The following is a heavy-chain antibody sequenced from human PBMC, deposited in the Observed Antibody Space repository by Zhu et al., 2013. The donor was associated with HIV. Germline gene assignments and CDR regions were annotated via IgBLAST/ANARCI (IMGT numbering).Heavy chain of an antibody. V-gene: IGHV1-69*11. CDR2: IIPILGTS. J-gene: IGHJ4*02. D-gene: IGHD2-8*01. CDR3: TRGNTLNGVYYY. Sequence: QVQLVQSGAEVKKPGSSVKVSCKSSGGTFNNYAFSWVRQAPGQGLEWMGGIIPILGTSNYAQKFQGRVTITADESTSTAYMELSSLTSGDTAMFYCTRGNTLNGVYYYWGQGTLVTVSS. CDR1: GGTFNNYA.